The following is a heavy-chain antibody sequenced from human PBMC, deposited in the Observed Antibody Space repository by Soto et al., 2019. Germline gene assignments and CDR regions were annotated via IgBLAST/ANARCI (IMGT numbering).Heavy chain of an antibody. Sequence: QLLESGPGLVKPSETLSLTCTVSGGSISSRSSYWGWIRQPPGKGLEWIGSINYGGSTYYNPSLESRITISVDTSKNQFSLKLSSVTAADTAVYFCAKTGFWSDYRVADYWGQGTLVTVYS. CDR1: GGSISSRSSY. J-gene: IGHJ4*02. V-gene: IGHV4-39*01. CDR2: INYGGST. CDR3: AKTGFWSDYRVADY. D-gene: IGHD3-3*01.